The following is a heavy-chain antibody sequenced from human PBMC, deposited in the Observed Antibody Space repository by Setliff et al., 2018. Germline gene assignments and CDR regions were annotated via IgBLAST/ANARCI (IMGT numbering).Heavy chain of an antibody. V-gene: IGHV3-23*01. Sequence: GGSLRLSCAASGFSFRSYAMNWVRQAPGKGLEWVSSVYNGNDETKYADSVKGRFTISRDRSKNTVYLQMNSLRAEDTAVYYCAKDQPHKYDSSGSAPIDYWGQGTLVTVSS. J-gene: IGHJ4*02. CDR1: GFSFRSYA. CDR3: AKDQPHKYDSSGSAPIDY. CDR2: VYNGNDET. D-gene: IGHD3-22*01.